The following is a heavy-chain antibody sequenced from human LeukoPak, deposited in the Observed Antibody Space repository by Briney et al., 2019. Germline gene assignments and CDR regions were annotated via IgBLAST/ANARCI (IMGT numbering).Heavy chain of an antibody. CDR3: ARDQTGSEGIIDY. V-gene: IGHV4-59*01. D-gene: IGHD3-10*01. CDR2: IYYSGST. CDR1: GGSISSYY. J-gene: IGHJ4*02. Sequence: PETLSLTCTVSGGSISSYYWSWIRQPPGKGLEWIGYIYYSGSTNYNPSLKSRVTISVDTSKNQFSLKLSSVTAADTAVYYCARDQTGSEGIIDYWGQGTLVTVSS.